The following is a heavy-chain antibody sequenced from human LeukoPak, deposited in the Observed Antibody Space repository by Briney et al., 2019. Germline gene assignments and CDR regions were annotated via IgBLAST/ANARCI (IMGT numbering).Heavy chain of an antibody. V-gene: IGHV1-2*02. D-gene: IGHD3-9*01. CDR3: ARDRKSRFYDILTGYYGYYYYMDV. Sequence: ASVKVSCKASGYTFTGYYMHWVRQAPGQGLEWMGWINPNSGGTIYAQKFQGRVTMTRDTSISTAYMELSRLRSEDTAVYYCARDRKSRFYDILTGYYGYYYYMDVWGKGTTGTVSS. CDR2: INPNSGGT. CDR1: GYTFTGYY. J-gene: IGHJ6*03.